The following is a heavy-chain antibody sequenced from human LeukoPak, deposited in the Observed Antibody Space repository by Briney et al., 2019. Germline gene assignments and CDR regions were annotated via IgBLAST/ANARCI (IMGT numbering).Heavy chain of an antibody. Sequence: PSETLSLTCTVSGYSISSGYYWGCIRQPPGKGLEWIGSIYHSGSTYYNPSLKSRVTISVATSKNQFSLKLSSVTAADTAVYDCARVGWYSYLWGQGALVTVSS. J-gene: IGHJ5*02. CDR2: IYHSGST. D-gene: IGHD6-19*01. CDR1: GYSISSGYY. V-gene: IGHV4-38-2*02. CDR3: ARVGWYSYL.